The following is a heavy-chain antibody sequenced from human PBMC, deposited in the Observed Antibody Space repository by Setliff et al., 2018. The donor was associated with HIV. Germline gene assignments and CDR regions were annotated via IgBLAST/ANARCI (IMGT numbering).Heavy chain of an antibody. V-gene: IGHV1-18*01. Sequence: ASVKVSCKASGYSFARYGLSWVRQAPGQGLEWMGWISGFNGNTKYAQGFQDRVAMTTETATSTAYMEMRSLRSDDTAVYFCARVPYRSAWFSGGHDAFDTWGQGTMVTVSS. CDR2: ISGFNGNT. D-gene: IGHD6-19*01. J-gene: IGHJ3*02. CDR3: ARVPYRSAWFSGGHDAFDT. CDR1: GYSFARYG.